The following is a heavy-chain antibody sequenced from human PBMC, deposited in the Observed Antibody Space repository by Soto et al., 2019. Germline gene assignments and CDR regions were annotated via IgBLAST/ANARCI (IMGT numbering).Heavy chain of an antibody. CDR2: ISYDGSNK. D-gene: IGHD6-6*01. CDR3: AKDREMAARPVWFDP. J-gene: IGHJ5*02. CDR1: GFTFSSYG. V-gene: IGHV3-30*18. Sequence: QVQLVESGGGVVQPGRSLRLSCAASGFTFSSYGMHWVRQAPGKGLEWVAVISYDGSNKYYADSVKGRFTISRDNSKNTLYLQMNSLRAEDTAVSYCAKDREMAARPVWFDPWGQGTLVTVSS.